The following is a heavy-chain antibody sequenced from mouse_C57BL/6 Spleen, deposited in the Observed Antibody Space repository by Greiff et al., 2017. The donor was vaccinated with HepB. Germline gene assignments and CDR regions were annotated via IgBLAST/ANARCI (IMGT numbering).Heavy chain of an antibody. CDR2: ISYDGSN. J-gene: IGHJ4*01. D-gene: IGHD2-3*01. CDR3: ARVGYYEAMDY. V-gene: IGHV3-6*01. CDR1: GYSITSGYY. Sequence: EVQLVESGPGLVKPSQSLSLTCSVTGYSITSGYYWNWIRQFPGNKLEWMGYISYDGSNNYNPSLKNRISITRDTSKNQFFLKLNSVTTEDTATYYCARVGYYEAMDYWGQGTSVTVSS.